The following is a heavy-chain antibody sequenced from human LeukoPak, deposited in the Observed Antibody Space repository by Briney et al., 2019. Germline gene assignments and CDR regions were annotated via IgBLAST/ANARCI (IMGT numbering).Heavy chain of an antibody. J-gene: IGHJ4*02. CDR2: INPSGGST. Sequence: RASVKVSCKASGYTFTSYYMHWVRQAPGQGLEWMGIINPSGGSTSYAQKFQGRVTMTRDTSTSTVYMELSSLRSEDTAVYYCARDRASIAARPYYFDYWGQGTLVTVSS. CDR1: GYTFTSYY. D-gene: IGHD6-6*01. CDR3: ARDRASIAARPYYFDY. V-gene: IGHV1-46*01.